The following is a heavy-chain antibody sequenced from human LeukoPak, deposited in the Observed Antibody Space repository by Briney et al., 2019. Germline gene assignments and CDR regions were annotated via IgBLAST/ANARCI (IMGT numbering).Heavy chain of an antibody. V-gene: IGHV4-38-2*02. Sequence: SETLSLTCTVSGYSISSGYYWGWIRQPPGKGLEWIGSIYHSGSTYYNPSLKSRVTISVDTSKNQFSLKLSSVTAADTAVYYCARVTGSWYPHLLTGFDYWGQGTLVTVSS. CDR2: IYHSGST. CDR3: ARVTGSWYPHLLTGFDY. D-gene: IGHD6-13*01. CDR1: GYSISSGYY. J-gene: IGHJ4*02.